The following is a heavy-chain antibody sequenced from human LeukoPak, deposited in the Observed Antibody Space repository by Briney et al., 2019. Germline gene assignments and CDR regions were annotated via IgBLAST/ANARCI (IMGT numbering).Heavy chain of an antibody. V-gene: IGHV3-23*01. CDR1: GLSFTSFA. CDR3: ARASWVSSADAVR. Sequence: GGSLRLSCAASGLSFTSFAMSWVRQAPARGPEWVSSLRGDGETFYADSVRGRFTLSRDDSRNTVYLQLNNLRVDDAAIYYCARASWVSSADAVRRGQGTQVTVSS. D-gene: IGHD3-16*01. J-gene: IGHJ4*02. CDR2: LRGDGET.